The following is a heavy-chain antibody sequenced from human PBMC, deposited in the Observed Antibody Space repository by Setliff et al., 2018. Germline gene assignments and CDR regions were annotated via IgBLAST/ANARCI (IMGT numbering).Heavy chain of an antibody. CDR2: IKHDGTYT. CDR1: GFTFSSYW. J-gene: IGHJ6*04. CDR3: ARDGSIEVEPGTKQELDV. Sequence: PGGSLRLSCAASGFTFSSYWMAWVRQAPGKGLEWVATIKHDGTYTYYVDSVKGRFAVSRDNTNNSMYLQMNSLGTDDTAVYYCARDGSIEVEPGTKQELDVWGTGTTVTVSS. D-gene: IGHD2-2*01. V-gene: IGHV3-7*03.